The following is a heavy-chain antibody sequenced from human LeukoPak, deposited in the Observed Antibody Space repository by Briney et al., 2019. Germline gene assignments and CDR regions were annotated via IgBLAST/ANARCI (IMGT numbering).Heavy chain of an antibody. CDR2: INHSGST. V-gene: IGHV4-34*01. J-gene: IGHJ4*02. Sequence: PSETLSLTCAVYGGSFSGYYWSWIRQPPGKGLEWIGEINHSGSTNYNPSLMSRVTISVDMSKSQFSLKLSAVTAADTAVYYCARRGIAVSVYYFDYWGQGTLVTVSS. CDR1: GGSFSGYY. D-gene: IGHD6-19*01. CDR3: ARRGIAVSVYYFDY.